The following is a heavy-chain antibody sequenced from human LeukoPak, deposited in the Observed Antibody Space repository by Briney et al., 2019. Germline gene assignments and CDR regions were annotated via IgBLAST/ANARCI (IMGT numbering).Heavy chain of an antibody. V-gene: IGHV1-2*02. Sequence: ASVKVSCKASGYTFTGYYMHRVRQAPGQGLEWMGWINPNSGGTNYAQKFQGRVTMTRDTSISTAYMELSRLRSDDTAVYYCAREIDSGSYYFDYWGQGTLVTVSS. CDR1: GYTFTGYY. J-gene: IGHJ4*02. D-gene: IGHD3-10*01. CDR3: AREIDSGSYYFDY. CDR2: INPNSGGT.